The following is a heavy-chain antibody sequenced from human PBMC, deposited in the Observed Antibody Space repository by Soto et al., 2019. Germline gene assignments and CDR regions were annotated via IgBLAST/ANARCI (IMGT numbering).Heavy chain of an antibody. D-gene: IGHD1-1*01. Sequence: SETLSLTCAVYGGSFSGYYWSWIRQPPGKGLEWIGEINHSGSTNYNPSLKSRVTISVDTSKNQFSLKLSSVTAADTAVYYCARGVQMGIGISARPDAFDIWGQGTMVTVSS. CDR2: INHSGST. CDR1: GGSFSGYY. CDR3: ARGVQMGIGISARPDAFDI. J-gene: IGHJ3*02. V-gene: IGHV4-34*01.